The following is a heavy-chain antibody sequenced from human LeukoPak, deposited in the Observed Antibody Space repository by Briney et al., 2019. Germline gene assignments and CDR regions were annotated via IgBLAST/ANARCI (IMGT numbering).Heavy chain of an antibody. Sequence: SETLSLTCAVYGGSFSGYYWSWIRQPPGKGLEWIGEINHSGSTNYNPSLKSRVTISVDTSKNQFSLKLSFVTAADTAVYYCARGRGTYYYDSSGHSHFDYWGQGTLVTVSS. J-gene: IGHJ4*02. CDR1: GGSFSGYY. CDR3: ARGRGTYYYDSSGHSHFDY. V-gene: IGHV4-34*01. D-gene: IGHD3-22*01. CDR2: INHSGST.